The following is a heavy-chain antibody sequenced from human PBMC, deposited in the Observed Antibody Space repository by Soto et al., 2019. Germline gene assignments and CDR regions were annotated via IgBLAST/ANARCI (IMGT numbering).Heavy chain of an antibody. V-gene: IGHV1-3*01. CDR3: AKNGVAVAAKGDFYYGMDV. D-gene: IGHD6-19*01. J-gene: IGHJ6*02. CDR1: GYTFTGYY. CDR2: INAGNGNT. Sequence: GASVKVSCKASGYTFTGYYMHWVRQAPGQRLEWMGWINAGNGNTKYSQKFQGRVTITRDTSASTAYMELSSLRSEDTAVYYCAKNGVAVAAKGDFYYGMDVWGQGTTVTVSS.